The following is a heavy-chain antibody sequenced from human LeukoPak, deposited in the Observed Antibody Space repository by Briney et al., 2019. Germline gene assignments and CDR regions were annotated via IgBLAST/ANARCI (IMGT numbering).Heavy chain of an antibody. CDR3: ARENPFTIFGVVISWFDP. J-gene: IGHJ5*02. Sequence: SETLSLTCTVSGGSISSYYWSWIRQPPGRGLEWIGYIYYSGSTNYNPSLKRRFTISVDTAKNQSSLQLSSVTAADTAVYYCARENPFTIFGVVISWFDPWGQGTLVTVSS. CDR1: GGSISSYY. CDR2: IYYSGST. D-gene: IGHD3-3*01. V-gene: IGHV4-59*01.